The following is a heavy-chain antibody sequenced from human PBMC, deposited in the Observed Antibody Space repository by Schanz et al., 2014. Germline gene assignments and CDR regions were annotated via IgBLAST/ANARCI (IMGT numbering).Heavy chain of an antibody. D-gene: IGHD5-12*01. J-gene: IGHJ4*02. CDR1: EYSFTSYS. CDR3: ARGIGGYGANNYFDY. Sequence: QVHLVQSGAEVKRPGASVKVSCKASEYSFTSYSMHWVRQAPGQRLEWMGCINTGSGDTKYSQNFQGRGTITRDTSASTAYMELSSLRSEDTAVYSCARGIGGYGANNYFDYWGQGTLVTVSS. V-gene: IGHV1-3*04. CDR2: INTGSGDT.